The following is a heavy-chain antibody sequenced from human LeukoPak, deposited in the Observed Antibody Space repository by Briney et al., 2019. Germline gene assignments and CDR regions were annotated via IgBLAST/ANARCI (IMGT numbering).Heavy chain of an antibody. Sequence: GGSLRLSCAASGFTFSSYAMTWVRQAPGKGLKWVSAITDSGGDTYHADSVKGRFTISRDNSKSTLYMQMDSLRVEDTAVYYCVKGSERSRPYYFDYWGQGTLVTVSS. CDR1: GFTFSSYA. D-gene: IGHD3-3*01. CDR3: VKGSERSRPYYFDY. V-gene: IGHV3-23*01. J-gene: IGHJ4*02. CDR2: ITDSGGDT.